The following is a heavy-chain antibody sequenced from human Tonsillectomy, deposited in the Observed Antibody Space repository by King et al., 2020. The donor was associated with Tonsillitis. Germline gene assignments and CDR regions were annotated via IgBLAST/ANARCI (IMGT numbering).Heavy chain of an antibody. V-gene: IGHV3-23*04. D-gene: IGHD5-18*01. CDR3: AKANGVDTAMACDY. J-gene: IGHJ4*02. CDR2: ISGSGGST. Sequence: VQLVESGGGLVQPGGSLRLSCEASGVTFSSFAMTWVRPAPGKGLEWVSAISGSGGSTYYADSVKGRFTVFRDNSKNTLYLQMNSLRAEDTAVYYCAKANGVDTAMACDYWGQGTLVTVSS. CDR1: GVTFSSFA.